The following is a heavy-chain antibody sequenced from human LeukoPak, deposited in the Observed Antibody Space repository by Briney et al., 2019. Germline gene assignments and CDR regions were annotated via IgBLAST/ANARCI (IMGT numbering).Heavy chain of an antibody. Sequence: PGGSLRLSCAASGFTFTGYWLHWARQPPGKGLVWVSHINTDGSSTTYADSVKGRFSISRDNAKSTLYLQMNSLRAEDTAVYYCATDRGYSPDSWGQGTLVTVSS. J-gene: IGHJ4*02. D-gene: IGHD2-2*03. CDR3: ATDRGYSPDS. CDR1: GFTFTGYW. V-gene: IGHV3-74*01. CDR2: INTDGSST.